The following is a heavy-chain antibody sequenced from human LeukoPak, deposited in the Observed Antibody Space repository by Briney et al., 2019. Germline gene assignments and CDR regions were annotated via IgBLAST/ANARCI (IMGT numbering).Heavy chain of an antibody. D-gene: IGHD3-3*01. CDR3: ARGRIKPHYDFWSGYYLGFDP. CDR1: GGSFSGYY. J-gene: IGHJ5*02. Sequence: SETLSLTCAVYGGSFSGYYWSWIRQPPGKGLEWIGEINHSESTNYNPSLKSRVTISVDTSKNQFSLKPSSVTAADTAVYYCARGRIKPHYDFWSGYYLGFDPWGQGTLVTVSS. CDR2: INHSEST. V-gene: IGHV4-34*01.